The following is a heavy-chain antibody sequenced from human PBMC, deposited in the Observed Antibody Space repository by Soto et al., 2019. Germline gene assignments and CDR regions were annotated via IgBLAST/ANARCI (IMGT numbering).Heavy chain of an antibody. Sequence: SETLSLTCTVRGDSITNNYWNWLRQPPGERLEWIGYFRDSRNPTYNPSLKSRVTISVDSSRNQFSLKLVSVTAADTAVYYCAREERGNSPLDSWGQGILVTVSS. CDR2: FRDSRNP. D-gene: IGHD1-26*01. V-gene: IGHV4-59*01. CDR3: AREERGNSPLDS. CDR1: GDSITNNY. J-gene: IGHJ5*01.